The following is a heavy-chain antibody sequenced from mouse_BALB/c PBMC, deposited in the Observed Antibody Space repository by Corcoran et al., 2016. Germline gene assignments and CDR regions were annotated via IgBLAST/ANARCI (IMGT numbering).Heavy chain of an antibody. CDR1: GYTFTNYG. V-gene: IGHV9-1*02. Sequence: QIQLVQSGPELKKPGETVKISCKASGYTFTNYGMNWVKQAPGKGLKWMGWINTYTGEPTYADDFKGRFAFSLETSASTAYLQINNLKNEDMATYFCARFLYDAMDYWGQGTSVTVSS. CDR2: INTYTGEP. CDR3: ARFLYDAMDY. J-gene: IGHJ4*01.